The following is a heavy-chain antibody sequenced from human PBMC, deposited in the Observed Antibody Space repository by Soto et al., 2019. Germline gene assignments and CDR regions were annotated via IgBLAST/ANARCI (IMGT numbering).Heavy chain of an antibody. CDR1: GGSISSGDYY. CDR3: ARASPVVTDV. CDR2: YSGST. D-gene: IGHD5-18*01. Sequence: QVQLQESDPGLVKPSQTLSLTCTVSGGSISSGDYYWSYYSGSTYYNPSLKSRVTISVDTSKNQFSLKLSSVTAADTAVYYCARASPVVTDVWGQGTTVTVSS. V-gene: IGHV4-30-4*01. J-gene: IGHJ6*02.